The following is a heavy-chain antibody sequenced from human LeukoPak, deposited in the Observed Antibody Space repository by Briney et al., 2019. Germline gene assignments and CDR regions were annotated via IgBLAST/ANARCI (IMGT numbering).Heavy chain of an antibody. Sequence: SETLSLTCTVSGGSISGTYYWSWIRQPPGKGLEWIGEINHSGSTNYNPSLKSRVTISVDTSKNQFSLKLSSVTAADTAVYYCARARYYYDSSGYFRTTPYYFDYWAQGTLVTVSS. D-gene: IGHD3-22*01. V-gene: IGHV4-34*01. CDR2: INHSGST. CDR3: ARARYYYDSSGYFRTTPYYFDY. J-gene: IGHJ4*02. CDR1: GGSISGTYY.